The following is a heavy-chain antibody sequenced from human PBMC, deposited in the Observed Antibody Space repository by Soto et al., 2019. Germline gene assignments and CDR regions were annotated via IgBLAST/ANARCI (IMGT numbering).Heavy chain of an antibody. V-gene: IGHV4-59*01. CDR2: IYYSGST. J-gene: IGHJ3*02. CDR3: AGSPRPSGYYYSERGAFHI. CDR1: SGSISSYY. Sequence: QVQLQESGPGLVKPSETLSLTCTVSSGSISSYYWSWIRQPPGKGLEWIGYIYYSGSTNYNPSLKSRVAISVDTSKSQFSLKLSSVTAADTAVYYCAGSPRPSGYYYSERGAFHIWGQGTMVTDSS. D-gene: IGHD3-22*01.